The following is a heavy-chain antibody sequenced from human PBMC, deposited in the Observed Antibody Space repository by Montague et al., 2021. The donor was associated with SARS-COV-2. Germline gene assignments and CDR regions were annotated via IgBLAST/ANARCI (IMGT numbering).Heavy chain of an antibody. CDR2: IYYSGYT. Sequence: SETLSLTCTVSGGSISSSSYYWGWIRQPPGKGLEWIGSIYYSGYTHYNPSLKSRVTISVDTSKNHFSLRLSSVTAADTAVYYCAGSGSWGIFDPWGQGTMVIVSS. D-gene: IGHD6-13*01. CDR3: AGSGSWGIFDP. V-gene: IGHV4-39*07. J-gene: IGHJ5*02. CDR1: GGSISSSSYY.